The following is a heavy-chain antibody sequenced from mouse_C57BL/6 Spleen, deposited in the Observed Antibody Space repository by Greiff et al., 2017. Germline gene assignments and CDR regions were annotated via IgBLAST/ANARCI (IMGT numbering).Heavy chain of an antibody. CDR3: ARWDDNYAMDD. CDR1: GYTFTSYW. J-gene: IGHJ4*01. Sequence: QVQLQQSGAELVMPGASVKLSCKASGYTFTSYWMHWVKQRPGQGLEWIGEIDPSDSYTNYNQKFKGKSTLTVDKSSSTAYMQLSSLTSEDSAVYYGARWDDNYAMDDWGQGTSVTVSS. V-gene: IGHV1-69*01. CDR2: IDPSDSYT. D-gene: IGHD4-1*01.